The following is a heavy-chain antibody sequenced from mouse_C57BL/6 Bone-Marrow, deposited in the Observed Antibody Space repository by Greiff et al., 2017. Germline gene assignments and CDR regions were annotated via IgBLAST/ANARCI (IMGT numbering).Heavy chain of an antibody. D-gene: IGHD1-2*01. V-gene: IGHV1-15*01. Sequence: VQLQQSGAELVRPGASVTLSCKASGYTFTDYEMHWVKQTPVHGLEWIGAIDPETGGTAYNQKFKGKAILTADKSSSTAYMELRSLTSEDSAVYYCTHYYGTWFAYWGQGTLVTVSA. CDR3: THYYGTWFAY. J-gene: IGHJ3*01. CDR1: GYTFTDYE. CDR2: IDPETGGT.